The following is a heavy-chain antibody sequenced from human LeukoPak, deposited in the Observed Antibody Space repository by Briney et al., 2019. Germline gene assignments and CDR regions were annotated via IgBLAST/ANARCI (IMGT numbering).Heavy chain of an antibody. D-gene: IGHD2-15*01. V-gene: IGHV1-18*01. J-gene: IGHJ4*02. CDR2: ISAYNGNT. Sequence: AASVKVSCKASGYTFTSYGISWVRQAPGQGLEWMGWISAYNGNTNYAQKLQGRVTMTTDTSTSTAYMELRSLRSDDTAVYYCARVRGGYCSGGSCYETDYWGQGTLVTVSS. CDR1: GYTFTSYG. CDR3: ARVRGGYCSGGSCYETDY.